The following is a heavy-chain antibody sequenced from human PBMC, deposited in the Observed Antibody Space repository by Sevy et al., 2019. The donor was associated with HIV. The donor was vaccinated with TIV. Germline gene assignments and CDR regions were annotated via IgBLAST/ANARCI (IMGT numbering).Heavy chain of an antibody. CDR2: ISGDNGNT. J-gene: IGHJ6*02. D-gene: IGHD3-10*01. V-gene: IGHV1-18*01. CDR1: GYTFISYG. Sequence: ASVKVSCKASGYTFISYGISWVRQAPGQGLEWMGWISGDNGNTISAQNLQGRVTMSTDTSTSTAYMELRSLRSDDTDVYYCARDSMPTVQGIIITPYYYGMDLWGQGTTVTVSS. CDR3: ARDSMPTVQGIIITPYYYGMDL.